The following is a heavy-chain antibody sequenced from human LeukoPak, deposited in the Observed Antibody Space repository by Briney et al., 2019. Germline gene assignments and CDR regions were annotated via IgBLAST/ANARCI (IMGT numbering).Heavy chain of an antibody. Sequence: SETLSLTCTVSGGSISSSSYYWSWIRQPAGRGLEWIGRIYTSGSTNYNPSLKSRVTISVDTSKNQFSLKLSSVTAADTAVYYCARDHSVHYYGSNYFDYWGQGTLVTVSS. CDR3: ARDHSVHYYGSNYFDY. CDR1: GGSISSSSYY. D-gene: IGHD3-10*01. V-gene: IGHV4-61*02. J-gene: IGHJ4*02. CDR2: IYTSGST.